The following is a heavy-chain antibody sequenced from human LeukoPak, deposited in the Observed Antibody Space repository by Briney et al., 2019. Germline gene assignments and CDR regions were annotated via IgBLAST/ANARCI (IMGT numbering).Heavy chain of an antibody. J-gene: IGHJ4*02. D-gene: IGHD6-19*01. CDR2: MSYDGSNK. CDR3: ARAFYSSGWYFLDY. V-gene: IGHV3-30*03. CDR1: GFTFSSYG. Sequence: PGGSLRLSCAASGFTFSSYGMHWVRQAPGKGLEWVAVMSYDGSNKYYADSVKGRFTISRDNSKNTLYLQMNSLRAEDTAVYYCARAFYSSGWYFLDYWGQGTLVTVSS.